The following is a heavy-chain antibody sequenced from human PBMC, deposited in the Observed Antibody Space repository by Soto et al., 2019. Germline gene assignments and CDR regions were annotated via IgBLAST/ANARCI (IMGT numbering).Heavy chain of an antibody. V-gene: IGHV3-48*02. CDR1: GFPFSSYS. D-gene: IGHD4-4*01. CDR2: IGGISSTI. Sequence: PGGSLRLSCAASGFPFSSYSMNWVRQAPGKGLEWVSYIGGISSTISYADSVKGRFTISRDNARNSLYLQMNSLRDEDTAVYFCARDSAYSFDYWGQGTLVTAPQ. J-gene: IGHJ4*02. CDR3: ARDSAYSFDY.